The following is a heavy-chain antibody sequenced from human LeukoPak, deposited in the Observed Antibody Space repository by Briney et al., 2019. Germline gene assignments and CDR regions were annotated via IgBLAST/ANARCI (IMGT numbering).Heavy chain of an antibody. V-gene: IGHV1-69*05. CDR2: IIPIFGTA. Sequence: SVQVSCKASGGTFSSYAISWVRQAPGQGLEWMGGIIPIFGTANYAQKFQGRVTMTRDMSTSTVYMELSSLRSEDTAVYYCARQNTFNDFWSGDRYNWFDPWGQGTLVTVSS. J-gene: IGHJ5*02. CDR3: ARQNTFNDFWSGDRYNWFDP. D-gene: IGHD3-3*01. CDR1: GGTFSSYA.